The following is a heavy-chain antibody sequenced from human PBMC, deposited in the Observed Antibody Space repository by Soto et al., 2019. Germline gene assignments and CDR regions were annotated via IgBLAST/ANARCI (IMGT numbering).Heavy chain of an antibody. CDR1: GYTFNNYG. CDR3: ASGTRRFGELFDAFDI. J-gene: IGHJ3*02. Sequence: QVQLVQSGYEVKEPGASVTVSCKASGYTFNNYGITWVRQAPGQGLEWIGWISAYNGNANYAQKFQGRVTLTRDTSTSTAYLELRSLRSDDTAVYYCASGTRRFGELFDAFDIWGQGTMVPVSS. CDR2: ISAYNGNA. D-gene: IGHD3-10*01. V-gene: IGHV1-18*01.